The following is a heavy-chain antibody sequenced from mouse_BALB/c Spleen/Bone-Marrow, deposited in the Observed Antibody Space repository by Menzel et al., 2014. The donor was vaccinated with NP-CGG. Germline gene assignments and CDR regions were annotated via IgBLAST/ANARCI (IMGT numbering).Heavy chain of an antibody. CDR2: IDPENGNT. CDR3: VSYYRYEYYFDY. V-gene: IGHV14-1*02. D-gene: IGHD2-14*01. J-gene: IGHJ2*01. Sequence: VQLQQSGAELVRPGALVKLSCKASGFNIKDYYMHWVKQRPEQGLEWIGWIDPENGNTIYDPKFQGKASITADTSSNTAYRQLSSLPSEDTAVYYCVSYYRYEYYFDYWGQGTTLTGSS. CDR1: GFNIKDYY.